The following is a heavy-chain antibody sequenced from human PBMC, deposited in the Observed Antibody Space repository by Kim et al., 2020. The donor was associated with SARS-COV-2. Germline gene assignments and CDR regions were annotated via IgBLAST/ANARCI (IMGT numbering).Heavy chain of an antibody. J-gene: IGHJ4*02. D-gene: IGHD5-12*01. V-gene: IGHV1-46*01. Sequence: ASVKVSCNASGYTFTSYYMHWVRQAPGQGLEWMGIINPSGGSTSYAQKFQGRVTMTRDTSTSTVYMELSSLRSEDTAVYYCARGDIVATIGWRLDFDYWGQGTLVTVSS. CDR2: INPSGGST. CDR3: ARGDIVATIGWRLDFDY. CDR1: GYTFTSYY.